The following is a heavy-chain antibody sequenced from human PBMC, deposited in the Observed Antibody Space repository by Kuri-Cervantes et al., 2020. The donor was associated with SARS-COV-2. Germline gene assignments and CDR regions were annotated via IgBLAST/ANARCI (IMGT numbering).Heavy chain of an antibody. D-gene: IGHD6-19*01. V-gene: IGHV4-34*01. CDR2: INHSGST. J-gene: IGHJ6*02. Sequence: SETLSLTCAVYGGSFSGYYWSWIRQPPGKGLEWIGEINHSGSTNYNPSLKSRVTISVDTSKNQFSLKLSSVTAADTAVYYCARGGRIAVAGILLPLYYYSMDVWGQGTTVTVSS. CDR3: ARGGRIAVAGILLPLYYYSMDV. CDR1: GGSFSGYY.